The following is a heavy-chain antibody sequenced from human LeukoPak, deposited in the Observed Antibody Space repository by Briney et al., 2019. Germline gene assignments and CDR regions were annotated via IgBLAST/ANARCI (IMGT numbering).Heavy chain of an antibody. Sequence: SETLSLTCTVSGGSINSGDYYWSWIRQPPGKGLEWIGEINHSGSTNYNPSLKSRVTISVDTSKNQFSLKLSSVTAADTAVYYCARRVIAARHFDYWGQGTLVTVSS. J-gene: IGHJ4*02. D-gene: IGHD6-6*01. CDR2: INHSGST. CDR3: ARRVIAARHFDY. V-gene: IGHV4-34*01. CDR1: GGSINSGDYY.